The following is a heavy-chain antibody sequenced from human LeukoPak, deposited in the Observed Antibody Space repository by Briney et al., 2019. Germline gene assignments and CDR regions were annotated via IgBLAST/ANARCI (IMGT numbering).Heavy chain of an antibody. J-gene: IGHJ1*01. CDR3: ANLVTISGGF. D-gene: IGHD3-9*01. CDR1: GFTFSSFA. CDR2: ITDSDDST. Sequence: PEGSLRLSCAASGFTFSSFAMSWVRQAPGKGLEWVSTITDSDDSTYYADSVKGRFTISRDNSKNTLYMQLHSLRAEDTAVYYCANLVTISGGFWGQGTLVTVSS. V-gene: IGHV3-23*01.